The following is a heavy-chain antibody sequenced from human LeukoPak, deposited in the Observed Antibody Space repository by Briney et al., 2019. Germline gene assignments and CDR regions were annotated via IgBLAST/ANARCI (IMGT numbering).Heavy chain of an antibody. CDR1: GGSISSSSYY. CDR3: ARRDIVATTLDY. Sequence: PSETLSLTCTVSGGSISSSSYYWGWIRQPPGKGLEWIGSIYYSGSTYYNPSLKSRVTISVDTSKNQFSLKLSSVTVADTAVYYCARRDIVATTLDYWGQGTLVTVSS. D-gene: IGHD5-12*01. J-gene: IGHJ4*02. CDR2: IYYSGST. V-gene: IGHV4-39*01.